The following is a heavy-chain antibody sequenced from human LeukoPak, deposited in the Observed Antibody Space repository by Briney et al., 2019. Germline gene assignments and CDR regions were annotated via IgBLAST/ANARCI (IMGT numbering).Heavy chain of an antibody. CDR1: GFTFSSNY. D-gene: IGHD6-13*01. CDR3: ARAAAGPGSEFDP. CDR2: IYSGSST. J-gene: IGHJ5*02. V-gene: IGHV3-53*01. Sequence: GGSLRLSCAASGFTFSSNYMNWVRQAPGKGLEWVSVIYSGSSTYYADSVKGRFTISRDNSKNTLYLQMNSLSAEDTAVYYCARAAAGPGSEFDPWGQGTLVTVSS.